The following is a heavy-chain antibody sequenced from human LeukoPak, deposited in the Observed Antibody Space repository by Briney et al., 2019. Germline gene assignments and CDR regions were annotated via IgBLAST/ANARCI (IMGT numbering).Heavy chain of an antibody. CDR3: AHSVSERPRYDFWSDYYEGGFSGFDP. CDR2: FSWNDDK. D-gene: IGHD3-3*01. CDR1: GFSLNTGGVR. J-gene: IGHJ5*02. V-gene: IGHV2-5*01. Sequence: SGPTLVKPTQTLTLTCTFSGFSLNTGGVRVGWIRQPPGKALEWLALFSWNDDKRYSPSLKSRLTITKDTSKNQVVLTMTNMDPVDTATYYCAHSVSERPRYDFWSDYYEGGFSGFDPWGQGTLVTVSS.